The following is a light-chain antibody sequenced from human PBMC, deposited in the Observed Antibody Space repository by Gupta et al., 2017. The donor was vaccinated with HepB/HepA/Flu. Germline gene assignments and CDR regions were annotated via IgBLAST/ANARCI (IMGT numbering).Light chain of an antibody. CDR3: QQYHNVPLT. CDR2: DAS. J-gene: IGKJ3*01. CDR1: LDIRTF. Sequence: DIHMTQFPSSLSESLGDRVTITCQASLDIRTFLNWYQQKPGKAPKLLIYDASNLETGVPSRFSGSGSGTDFTFTISSLQPEDIATYYCQQYHNVPLTFGPGTQVDFK. V-gene: IGKV1-33*01.